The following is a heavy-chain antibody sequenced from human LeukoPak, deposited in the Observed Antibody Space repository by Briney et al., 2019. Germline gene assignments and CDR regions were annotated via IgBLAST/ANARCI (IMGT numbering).Heavy chain of an antibody. Sequence: SETLSLTCAVYGGSLSGYYWSWIRQPPGKGLEWIGEISHSGSTSYNPSLKSRVTISVDTSKNQFSLNLKSVTAADTAVYYCATQRDGYPSWFDPWGQGTLVTVPS. CDR2: ISHSGST. CDR3: ATQRDGYPSWFDP. CDR1: GGSLSGYY. V-gene: IGHV4-34*01. D-gene: IGHD1-1*01. J-gene: IGHJ5*02.